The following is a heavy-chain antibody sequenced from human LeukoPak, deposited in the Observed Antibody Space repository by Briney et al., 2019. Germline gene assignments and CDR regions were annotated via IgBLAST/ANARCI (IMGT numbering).Heavy chain of an antibody. J-gene: IGHJ4*02. V-gene: IGHV4-38-2*02. CDR1: GYSISSGYY. Sequence: SETLSLTCTVSGYSISSGYYWGWIRQPPGKGLEWIGSIYHSGSTYYNPSLKSRVTISVDTSKNQFSLRLTSVTAADTAVYYCARDLQIGYTFGPRFDYWGQGTLVTVSS. CDR2: IYHSGST. CDR3: ARDLQIGYTFGPRFDY. D-gene: IGHD5-18*01.